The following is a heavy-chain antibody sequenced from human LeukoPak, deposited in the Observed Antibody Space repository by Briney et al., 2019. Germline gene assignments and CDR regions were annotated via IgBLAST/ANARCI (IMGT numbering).Heavy chain of an antibody. Sequence: GGSLRLSCAASGFTLSSYAMSWVRQAPGKGLEWVSAISYSGNTYHADSVKGRFTISRDSSKNTLYLQRNSLRAEDTAVYYCARRAGGYSHPYDYWGQGTLVTVSS. CDR2: ISYSGNT. D-gene: IGHD4-23*01. CDR1: GFTLSSYA. V-gene: IGHV3-23*01. J-gene: IGHJ4*02. CDR3: ARRAGGYSHPYDY.